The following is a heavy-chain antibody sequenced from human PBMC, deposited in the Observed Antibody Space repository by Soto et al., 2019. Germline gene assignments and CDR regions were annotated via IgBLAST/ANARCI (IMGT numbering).Heavy chain of an antibody. V-gene: IGHV1-18*01. J-gene: IGHJ6*02. D-gene: IGHD5-18*01. Sequence: GASVKVSCKASGYTFTSYGISWVRQAPGQGLEWMGWISAYNGNTNYAQKLQGRVTMTTDTSTSTAYMELRSLRSDDTAVYYCARGKYSPPYYYYGMDVCGQGTTVPVSS. CDR2: ISAYNGNT. CDR3: ARGKYSPPYYYYGMDV. CDR1: GYTFTSYG.